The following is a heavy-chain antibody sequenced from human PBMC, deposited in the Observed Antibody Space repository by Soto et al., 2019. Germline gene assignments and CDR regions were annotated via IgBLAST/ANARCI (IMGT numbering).Heavy chain of an antibody. J-gene: IGHJ6*02. V-gene: IGHV3-30*18. CDR3: AKDGQDIVVVPAAMAYYYYGMDV. Sequence: QVQLVESGGGVVQPGRSLRLSCAASGFTFSSYGMHWVRQAPGKGLEWGAVISYDGSNKYYADSVKGRFTISRDNSKNTLYLQMNSLRAEDTAVYYCAKDGQDIVVVPAAMAYYYYGMDVWGQGTTVTVSS. CDR2: ISYDGSNK. D-gene: IGHD2-2*01. CDR1: GFTFSSYG.